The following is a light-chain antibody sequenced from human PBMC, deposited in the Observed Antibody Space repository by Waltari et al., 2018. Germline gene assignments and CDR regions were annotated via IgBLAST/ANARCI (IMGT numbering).Light chain of an antibody. CDR2: GIN. CDR1: SSNIGGNT. J-gene: IGLJ2*01. V-gene: IGLV1-44*01. CDR3: AAWDDSLNGPV. Sequence: QSVLTQPPSASGTPGQWVTISCSGSSSNIGGNTVNWYQQLPGTAPQLLIYGINQPPSGIPDQFSGSKSGTSASLAISGLQSKDEADYYCAAWDDSLNGPVFGGGTK.